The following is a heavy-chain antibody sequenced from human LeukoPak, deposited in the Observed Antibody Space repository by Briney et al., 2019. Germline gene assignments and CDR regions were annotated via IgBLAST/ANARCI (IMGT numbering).Heavy chain of an antibody. J-gene: IGHJ5*02. V-gene: IGHV4-34*01. Sequence: SETLSLTCAVYGGSFSGYYWSWIRQPPGKGLEWIGEINHSGSTNYNPSLKSRVTISVDTSKNQFSLKLSSVTAADTAVYYCARGVRVPAAPLGWSDPWGQGTLVTVSS. CDR3: ARGVRVPAAPLGWSDP. CDR1: GGSFSGYY. D-gene: IGHD2-2*01. CDR2: INHSGST.